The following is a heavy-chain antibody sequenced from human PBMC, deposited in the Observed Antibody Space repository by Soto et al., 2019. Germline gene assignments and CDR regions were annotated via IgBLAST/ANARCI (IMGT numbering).Heavy chain of an antibody. D-gene: IGHD6-6*01. CDR3: ARGRYSSSLGLNYYGMHV. V-gene: IGHV1-8*01. CDR1: GYTFTSYD. J-gene: IGHJ6*02. CDR2: MNPNSGNT. Sequence: ASVKVSCKASGYTFTSYDINWVRQATGQGLEWMGWMNPNSGNTGYAQKFQGRVTMTRNTSISTAYMELSSLRSEDTAVYYCARGRYSSSLGLNYYGMHVWCQGTTVTVS.